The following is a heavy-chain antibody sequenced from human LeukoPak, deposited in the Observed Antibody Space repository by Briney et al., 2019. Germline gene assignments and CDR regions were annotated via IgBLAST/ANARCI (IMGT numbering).Heavy chain of an antibody. CDR3: ARTVRGRYYDSSGYPDH. J-gene: IGHJ5*02. Sequence: GGSLRLSCVASGFTFSSYWMSWVRQAPGKGLEWVANIKQDGSEKYCVDSVKGRFTISRDNAKNSLYLQMNSLRAEDTAVYYCARTVRGRYYDSSGYPDHWGQGTLVTVSS. D-gene: IGHD3-22*01. CDR2: IKQDGSEK. V-gene: IGHV3-7*01. CDR1: GFTFSSYW.